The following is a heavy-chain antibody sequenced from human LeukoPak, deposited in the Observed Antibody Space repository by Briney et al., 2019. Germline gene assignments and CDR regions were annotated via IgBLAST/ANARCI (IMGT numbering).Heavy chain of an antibody. Sequence: SETLSLTCAVSGYSISSSNWWGWIRQPPGKGLEWIGYIYYSGSTCYNPSLKSRVTMSVDTSKNQFSLKLSSVTAVDTAVYYCARHASYYYDSSGYYIFDYWGQGTLVTVSS. CDR1: GYSISSSNW. J-gene: IGHJ4*02. V-gene: IGHV4-28*01. CDR2: IYYSGST. CDR3: ARHASYYYDSSGYYIFDY. D-gene: IGHD3-22*01.